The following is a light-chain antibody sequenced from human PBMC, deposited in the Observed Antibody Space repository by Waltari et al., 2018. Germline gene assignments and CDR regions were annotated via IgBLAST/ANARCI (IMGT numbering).Light chain of an antibody. CDR3: QVWDNSNGV. J-gene: IGLJ3*02. CDR2: RDD. V-gene: IGLV3-9*01. CDR1: NIGMKN. Sequence: SYELTQPVSVSVAQGQTAKITCGGDNIGMKNVHWYQPRPGQAPLLVLYRDDNRPPGIPDRFSGSNSGNTATLTISGAQAGDEAAYYCQVWDNSNGVFGGGT.